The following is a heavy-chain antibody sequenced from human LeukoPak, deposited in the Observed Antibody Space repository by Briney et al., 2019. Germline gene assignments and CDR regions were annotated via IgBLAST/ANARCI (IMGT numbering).Heavy chain of an antibody. V-gene: IGHV3-74*01. J-gene: IGHJ5*02. CDR2: INSDGSST. Sequence: GGSLRLSCAASGFTFSSYWMHWVRQAPGEGLVWVPHINSDGSSTTYADSVKGRFTISRDNAKNTLYLQMNSLTAEDTAVYYCRREDPISWGQGTLVTVSS. CDR1: GFTFSSYW. CDR3: RREDPIS.